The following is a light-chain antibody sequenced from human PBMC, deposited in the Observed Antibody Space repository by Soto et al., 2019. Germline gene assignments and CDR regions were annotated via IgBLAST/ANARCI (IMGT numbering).Light chain of an antibody. CDR2: DAS. Sequence: EFVLTQSPGTLSLSPGERATLSCRASQTIRNNYLAWYQQKPGQAPRLLIYDASSRATGIPDRFRGGGSGTDFNLTISRLEPEDFAVYYCQQFSSYPLTFGGGTKVEIK. J-gene: IGKJ4*01. CDR1: QTIRNNY. CDR3: QQFSSYPLT. V-gene: IGKV3-20*01.